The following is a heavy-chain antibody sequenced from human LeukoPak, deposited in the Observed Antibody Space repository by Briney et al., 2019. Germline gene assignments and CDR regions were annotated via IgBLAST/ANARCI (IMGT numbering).Heavy chain of an antibody. CDR2: ISGSGGST. D-gene: IGHD3-22*01. CDR3: AKNPQYYYDSSGFFEY. V-gene: IGHV3-23*01. J-gene: IGHJ4*02. CDR1: RFTFSRYA. Sequence: PGGSLGLSCAASRFTFSRYAMNWVRQAPGKGLEWVSAISGSGGSTYYADSVKGRFTISRDNSKNTLYLQMNSLRVEDTAVYYCAKNPQYYYDSSGFFEYWGQGTLVTVSS.